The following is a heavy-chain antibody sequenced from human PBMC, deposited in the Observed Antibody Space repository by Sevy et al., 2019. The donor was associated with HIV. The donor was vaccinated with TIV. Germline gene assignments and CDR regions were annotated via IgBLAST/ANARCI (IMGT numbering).Heavy chain of an antibody. V-gene: IGHV1-46*03. CDR3: ARPAGNYEDFFDY. D-gene: IGHD3-3*01. Sequence: ASVKVSCKASGYTFTSYYMHWVRQAPGQGLEWMGVINPSGDGTTYAQKFQGRITLTRDTSTSTIYMELTSLRSEDTAVYYGARPAGNYEDFFDYRGQGTLVTVSS. J-gene: IGHJ4*02. CDR2: INPSGDGT. CDR1: GYTFTSYY.